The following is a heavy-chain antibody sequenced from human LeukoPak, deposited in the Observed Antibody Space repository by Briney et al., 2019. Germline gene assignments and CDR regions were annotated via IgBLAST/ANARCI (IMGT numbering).Heavy chain of an antibody. V-gene: IGHV4-39*01. CDR3: ARHGTTMVRVEMRGAFDI. Sequence: SETLSLTCIVSGGSISSSYYWGWIRQPPGKGLEWIGSIYYSGSTYYNPSLKSRVTISVDTSKNQFSLKLSSVTAADTAVYYCARHGTTMVRVEMRGAFDIWGQGTMVTVSS. CDR1: GGSISSSYY. CDR2: IYYSGST. D-gene: IGHD3-10*01. J-gene: IGHJ3*02.